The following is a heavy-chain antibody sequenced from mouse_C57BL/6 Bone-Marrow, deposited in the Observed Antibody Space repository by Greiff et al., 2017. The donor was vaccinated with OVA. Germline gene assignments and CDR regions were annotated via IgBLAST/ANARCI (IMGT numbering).Heavy chain of an antibody. CDR3: AKFAY. Sequence: QVQLQQPGAELVRPGSSVKLSCKASGYTFTSYWMHWVKQRPIQGLEWIGNIDPSDSETNYNQKFKDKATLTVNKSSSTAYMQLSSLTSEDSAVYYCAKFAYWGQGTLVTVSA. V-gene: IGHV1-52*01. CDR2: IDPSDSET. CDR1: GYTFTSYW. J-gene: IGHJ3*01.